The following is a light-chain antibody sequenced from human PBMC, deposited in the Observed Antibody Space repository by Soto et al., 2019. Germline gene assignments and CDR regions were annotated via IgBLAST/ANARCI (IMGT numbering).Light chain of an antibody. CDR3: AAWDASLNGPV. Sequence: SVLTQPPSASGAPGQTVTISCSGSSSNIGSNTVNWFQQLPGTAPKLLIYSNNQRPSGVPDRFSGSKSGTSASLAISGLQSEDEADYYCAAWDASLNGPVFGTGTKVTVL. J-gene: IGLJ1*01. V-gene: IGLV1-44*01. CDR2: SNN. CDR1: SSNIGSNT.